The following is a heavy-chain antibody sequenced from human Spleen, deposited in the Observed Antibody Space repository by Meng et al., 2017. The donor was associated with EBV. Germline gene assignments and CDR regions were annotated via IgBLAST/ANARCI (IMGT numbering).Heavy chain of an antibody. V-gene: IGHV1-2*06. CDR2: INPQNGGA. CDR3: AGGWAPDY. J-gene: IGHJ4*02. D-gene: IGHD6-19*01. CDR1: GYNFRNYY. Sequence: QVQRVQPGAEVKKPGASVKVSCKASGYNFRNYYMHWVRQAPGQGLEYMGRINPQNGGAHFVQKFQGRFTVTRDTSISTAYMELSSLTFDDTAVYYCAGGWAPDYWGQGTLVTVSS.